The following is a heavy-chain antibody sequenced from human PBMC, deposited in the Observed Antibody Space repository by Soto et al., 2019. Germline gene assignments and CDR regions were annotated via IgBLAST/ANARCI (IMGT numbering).Heavy chain of an antibody. D-gene: IGHD2-15*01. CDR3: ASADCSGGSCYAAY. J-gene: IGHJ4*03. CDR1: GGSIRSGGYY. Sequence: QVQLQESGPGLVKPSETLSLTCTVSGGSIRSGGYYWSWVRQHPGKGLEWIGYIYNSGSTYSNPSLKSRVTISIDTSESQFSLKLTSVTAADTAVYFCASADCSGGSCYAAYWGQGILVTVSS. CDR2: IYNSGST. V-gene: IGHV4-31*03.